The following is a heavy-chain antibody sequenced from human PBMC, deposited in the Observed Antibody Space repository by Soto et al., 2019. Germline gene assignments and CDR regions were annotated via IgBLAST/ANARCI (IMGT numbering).Heavy chain of an antibody. CDR1: GFTVISNY. CDR3: ARSLEYRIYYFDY. D-gene: IGHD3-3*01. CDR2: IYSGGTT. V-gene: IGHV3-66*01. J-gene: IGHJ4*02. Sequence: PGGSLRLSCAASGFTVISNYMSWVRQAPGKGLEWVSVIYSGGTTYYADSVKGRFTISRDNSKNTLHLEMNSLRAEDTAMYYCARSLEYRIYYFDYWGQGT.